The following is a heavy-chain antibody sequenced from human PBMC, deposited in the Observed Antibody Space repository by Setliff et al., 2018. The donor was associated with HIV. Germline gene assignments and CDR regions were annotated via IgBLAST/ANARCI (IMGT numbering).Heavy chain of an antibody. J-gene: IGHJ3*02. CDR1: GGSISSSTYY. Sequence: SETLSLTCTVSGGSISSSTYYWGWIRQPPGKGLEWIGSFYYSGNTYYNPSLKSRVTISMDTSKNQFSLKLSSVTAADTAVYYCARNDAFDIWGQGTLVTVSS. CDR2: FYYSGNT. V-gene: IGHV4-39*07. CDR3: ARNDAFDI.